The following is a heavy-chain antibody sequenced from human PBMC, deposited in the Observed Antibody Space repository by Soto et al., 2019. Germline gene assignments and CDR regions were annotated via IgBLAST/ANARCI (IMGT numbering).Heavy chain of an antibody. V-gene: IGHV3-53*02. Sequence: EVQLVETGGGLIQPGGSLRLSCAASGFTVSSNYMSWVRQAPGKGLEWVSVIYSGGSTYYADSVKGRFTISRDNSKNTLYLQMNSLRAEDTAVYYCARDGGIAAKHGGAFDIWGQGTMVTVSS. CDR3: ARDGGIAAKHGGAFDI. D-gene: IGHD6-13*01. CDR2: IYSGGST. CDR1: GFTVSSNY. J-gene: IGHJ3*02.